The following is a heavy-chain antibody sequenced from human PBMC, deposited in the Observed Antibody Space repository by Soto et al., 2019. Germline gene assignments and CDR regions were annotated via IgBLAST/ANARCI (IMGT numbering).Heavy chain of an antibody. V-gene: IGHV1-69*12. J-gene: IGHJ6*02. Sequence: QVQLVQSGAEVKKPGSSVKVSCKVSGGTFSNYAIDWVRLAPGHGLEWMGGIVPIFGTTYYTQKFQGRDTIIADDSPTTAYLEMSSLRSEDTAIYYCARVEAVAGLYNYHGLDVWGQGTAVTVSS. CDR3: ARVEAVAGLYNYHGLDV. D-gene: IGHD6-19*01. CDR1: GGTFSNYA. CDR2: IVPIFGTT.